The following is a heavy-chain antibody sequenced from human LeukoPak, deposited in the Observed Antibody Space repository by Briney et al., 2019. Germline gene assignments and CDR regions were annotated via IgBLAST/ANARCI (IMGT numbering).Heavy chain of an antibody. V-gene: IGHV1-2*02. J-gene: IGHJ3*02. Sequence: ASVKVSCKASGYTFTGYYMHWARQAPGQGLEWMGWINPNSGGTNYAQKFQGRVTMTRDTSISTAYMELSRLRSDDTAVYYCARDAVYYYDNSDIWGQGTMVTVSS. CDR3: ARDAVYYYDNSDI. CDR1: GYTFTGYY. CDR2: INPNSGGT. D-gene: IGHD3-22*01.